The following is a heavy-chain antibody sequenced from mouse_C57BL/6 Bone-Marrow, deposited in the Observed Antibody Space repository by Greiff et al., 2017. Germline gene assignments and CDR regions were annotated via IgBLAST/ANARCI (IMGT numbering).Heavy chain of an antibody. V-gene: IGHV5-6*02. D-gene: IGHD2-5*01. Sequence: EVKLVESGGDLVKPGGSLKLSCAASGFTFSSYGMSWVRQTPDKRLEWVATISSGGSYTYYPDSVKGRFTISRDHAKNTLYLQMSSLKSEDTAMYYCARHKAYYSNYDYWGQGTTLTVSS. CDR1: GFTFSSYG. CDR2: ISSGGSYT. CDR3: ARHKAYYSNYDY. J-gene: IGHJ2*01.